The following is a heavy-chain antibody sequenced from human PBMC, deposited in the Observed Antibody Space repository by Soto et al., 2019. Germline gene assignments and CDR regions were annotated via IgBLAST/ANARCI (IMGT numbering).Heavy chain of an antibody. D-gene: IGHD3-16*01. CDR1: GFTFSDYY. V-gene: IGHV3-11*03. Sequence: PGGSLRLSCAASGFTFSDYYMSWIRQAPGKGLEWVSYISSSSGNTNYADSVKGRFTISRDNAKNALYLQMNSLRAEDTAVYYCASNGRFGELQANYWGQGALVTVSS. CDR2: ISSSSGNT. J-gene: IGHJ4*02. CDR3: ASNGRFGELQANY.